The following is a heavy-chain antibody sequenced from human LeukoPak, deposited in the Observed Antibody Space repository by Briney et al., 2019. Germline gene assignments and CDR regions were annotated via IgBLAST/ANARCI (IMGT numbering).Heavy chain of an antibody. CDR2: IIPIFGTA. Sequence: GSSVKVSCKASGGTFSSYAISLVRQAPGQGLEWMGRIIPIFGTANYAQKFQGRVTITTDESTSTAYMELSSLRSEDTAVYYCARDLSGSNYPGGWGQGTLVTVSS. CDR1: GGTFSSYA. J-gene: IGHJ4*02. CDR3: ARDLSGSNYPGG. D-gene: IGHD1-26*01. V-gene: IGHV1-69*05.